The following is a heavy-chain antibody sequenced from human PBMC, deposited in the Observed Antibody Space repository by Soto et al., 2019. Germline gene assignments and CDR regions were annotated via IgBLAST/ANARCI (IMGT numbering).Heavy chain of an antibody. CDR1: GGTFSSYA. V-gene: IGHV1-69*01. CDR3: ARDGYVSAAAGSTEAYYFDY. Sequence: QVQLVQSGAEVKKPGSSVKVSCKASGGTFSSYAISWVRQAPGQGLEWMGGIIPIFGTANYAQKFQGRVTITADESTSTAYMELSSRRSEDTAVYYCARDGYVSAAAGSTEAYYFDYWGQGTLVTVSS. J-gene: IGHJ4*02. CDR2: IIPIFGTA. D-gene: IGHD6-13*01.